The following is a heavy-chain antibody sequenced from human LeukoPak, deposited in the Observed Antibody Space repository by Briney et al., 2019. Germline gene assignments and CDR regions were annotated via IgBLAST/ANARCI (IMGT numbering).Heavy chain of an antibody. CDR2: TYYRSKWYN. Sequence: SQTLSLTCAISGDSVSSNSAAWNWIRQSPSRGLEWLGRTYYRSKWYNDYAVSVKSRITINPDTSKNQFSLQLNSVTPEDTAVYYCARGPLDVVVPAAMGDYYYYYMDVWGKGTTVTVSS. CDR3: ARGPLDVVVPAAMGDYYYYYMDV. D-gene: IGHD2-2*01. CDR1: GDSVSSNSAA. J-gene: IGHJ6*03. V-gene: IGHV6-1*01.